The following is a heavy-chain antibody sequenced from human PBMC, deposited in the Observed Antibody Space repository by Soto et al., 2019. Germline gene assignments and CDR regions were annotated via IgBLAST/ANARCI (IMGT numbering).Heavy chain of an antibody. CDR1: GASTSSGGYA. Sequence: QLQLQESGSGLVKPSETLSLTCAVSGASTSSGGYAWSWIRQTPGKGLEWIGYIYDSGSTNYNKSLRSRVTISLDRSKNHVSLRMSSVTAADTAIYYGARELRARFDPWGQGTLVTVSS. J-gene: IGHJ5*02. CDR2: IYDSGST. V-gene: IGHV4-30-2*01. CDR3: ARELRARFDP. D-gene: IGHD3-3*01.